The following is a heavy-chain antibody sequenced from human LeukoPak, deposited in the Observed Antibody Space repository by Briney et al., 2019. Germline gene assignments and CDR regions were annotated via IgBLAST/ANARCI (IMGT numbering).Heavy chain of an antibody. CDR1: GFTFNTYS. D-gene: IGHD3-10*01. CDR2: ISSSSSTI. CDR3: AREGAYYYGSGTNYAWFDP. V-gene: IGHV3-48*01. J-gene: IGHJ5*02. Sequence: GGSLRLSCAASGFTFNTYSMNWVRQAPGKGLEWVSYISSSSSTIYYADSVKGRFTISRDNAKNSLYLQMNSLRAEDTAVYYCAREGAYYYGSGTNYAWFDPWGQGTLVTVSS.